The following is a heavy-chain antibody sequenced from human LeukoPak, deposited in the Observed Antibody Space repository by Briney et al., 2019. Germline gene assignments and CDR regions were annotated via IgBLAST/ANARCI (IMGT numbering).Heavy chain of an antibody. J-gene: IGHJ4*02. Sequence: GGSLRLSCAASGFTVSSIYMSWVRQAPGKGLEWVSVIYSGGSTYYADSVKGRFTISRDNSKNTLYLQMNSLRAEDTAVYYCARVGGYSSGPDYWGQGTLVTVSS. CDR1: GFTVSSIY. V-gene: IGHV3-53*01. D-gene: IGHD6-19*01. CDR2: IYSGGST. CDR3: ARVGGYSSGPDY.